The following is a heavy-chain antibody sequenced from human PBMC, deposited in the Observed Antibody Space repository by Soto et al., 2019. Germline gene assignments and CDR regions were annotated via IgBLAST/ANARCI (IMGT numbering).Heavy chain of an antibody. CDR2: IYYSGST. Sequence: KTSETLSLTCTVSGGSVSSGSYYWSWIRQPPGKGLEWIGYIYYSGSTNYNPSLKSRVTISVDTSKNQFSLKLSSVTAADTAVYYCARAPYNWNPRPVYWGQGTLVTVSS. D-gene: IGHD1-20*01. J-gene: IGHJ4*02. V-gene: IGHV4-61*01. CDR3: ARAPYNWNPRPVY. CDR1: GGSVSSGSYY.